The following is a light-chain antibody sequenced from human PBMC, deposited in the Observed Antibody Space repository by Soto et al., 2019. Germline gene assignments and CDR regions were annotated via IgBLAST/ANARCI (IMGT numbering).Light chain of an antibody. Sequence: DIQLTQSPPTLSASVGDRVTITCRPSQSIRYYLAWYQQMPGKAPKLLIYGASSLQSGVPSRFSGSGSGTEFTLTISSLQPDDFATYFCQHHNSYSQTFGQGTKV. CDR1: QSIRYY. CDR3: QHHNSYSQT. J-gene: IGKJ1*01. V-gene: IGKV1-5*01. CDR2: GAS.